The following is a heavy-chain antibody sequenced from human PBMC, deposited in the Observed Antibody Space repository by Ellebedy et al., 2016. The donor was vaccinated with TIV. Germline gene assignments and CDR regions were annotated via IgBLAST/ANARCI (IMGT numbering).Heavy chain of an antibody. Sequence: AASVKVSCKASGYTFSGYYMHWVRQAPGQGLEWMGWINPNSGGTNYAQKFQGRVTMTRDTSISTAYMELSRLVSDDTAVYYCARVYCSSPSCCFDYWGQGTLITVSS. V-gene: IGHV1-2*02. CDR3: ARVYCSSPSCCFDY. J-gene: IGHJ4*02. CDR2: INPNSGGT. D-gene: IGHD2-2*01. CDR1: GYTFSGYY.